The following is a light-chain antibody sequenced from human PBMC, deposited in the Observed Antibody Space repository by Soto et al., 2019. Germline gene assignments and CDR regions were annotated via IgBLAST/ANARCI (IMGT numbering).Light chain of an antibody. CDR3: QQYGSSPPT. J-gene: IGKJ1*01. V-gene: IGKV3-11*01. CDR1: QGISDY. CDR2: EAS. Sequence: EVMLTQSPATLSLSLGERATLSCRASQGISDYLAWYQQKPGQAPRLLIYEASKRATGIPARFSGSGSGTDFTLTISSLEPEDFAVYYCQQYGSSPPTFGQGTKVEIK.